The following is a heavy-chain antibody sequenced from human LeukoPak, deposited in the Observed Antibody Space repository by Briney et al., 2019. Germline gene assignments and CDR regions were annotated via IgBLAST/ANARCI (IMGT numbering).Heavy chain of an antibody. CDR3: ARDVYGGKFYYGMDV. Sequence: GGSLRLSCAASGFTFSSYAMSWVRQAPGKGLEWVSAVSGSGGTSYYADSVKGRFTISREDSKNTLHLQMNSLRAEDTAVYYCARDVYGGKFYYGMDVWGQGTTVTVSS. CDR2: VSGSGGTS. CDR1: GFTFSSYA. D-gene: IGHD4-23*01. V-gene: IGHV3-23*01. J-gene: IGHJ6*02.